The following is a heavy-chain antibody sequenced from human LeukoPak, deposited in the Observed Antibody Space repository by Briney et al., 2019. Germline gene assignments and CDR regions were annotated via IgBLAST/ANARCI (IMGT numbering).Heavy chain of an antibody. D-gene: IGHD3-16*01. Sequence: GASVTVSCTASGYTFTSHGISWVRQAPGQGLEWMGWISSNSGNTKYAQKFQGRVTMTTETSTSTAYMELRSLRSDDTAVYYCARDEGGPVNYWGQGTLVTVSS. CDR1: GYTFTSHG. J-gene: IGHJ4*02. V-gene: IGHV1-18*01. CDR2: ISSNSGNT. CDR3: ARDEGGPVNY.